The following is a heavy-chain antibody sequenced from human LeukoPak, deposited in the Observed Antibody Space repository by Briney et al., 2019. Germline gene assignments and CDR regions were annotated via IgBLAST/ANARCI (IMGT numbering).Heavy chain of an antibody. J-gene: IGHJ3*02. V-gene: IGHV3-48*03. CDR2: ISSSGSSK. CDR3: VRQYSNRDGFDI. CDR1: GFTFSSYE. D-gene: IGHD4-11*01. Sequence: PGWSLRLSCAASGFTFSSYEMSWVRQAAGKGVEWVSYISSSGSSKYYADSVKGRFTISRDNAKNSLYLQMNSLRAEDRAVYHCVRQYSNRDGFDIWGQGTMVTVSS.